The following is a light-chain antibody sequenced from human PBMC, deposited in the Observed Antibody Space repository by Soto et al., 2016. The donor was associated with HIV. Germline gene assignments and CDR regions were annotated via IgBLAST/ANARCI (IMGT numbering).Light chain of an antibody. Sequence: SYDLTQPPSVSVSPGQTASITCSGNKLGDKYACWYQQKPGQSPVLVMYQGNKRPSGIPGRFSGSDSGNTATLTISGTQSMDEADYFCQAWDSGIAVFGGGTKLTVL. J-gene: IGLJ2*01. CDR3: QAWDSGIAV. CDR1: KLGDKY. V-gene: IGLV3-1*01. CDR2: QGN.